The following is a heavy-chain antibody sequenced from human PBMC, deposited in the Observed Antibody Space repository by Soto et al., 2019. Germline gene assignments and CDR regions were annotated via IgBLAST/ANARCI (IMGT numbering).Heavy chain of an antibody. CDR3: ARSARRGGTAKWPGRYYYYGMDV. CDR2: IYPGDSDT. D-gene: IGHD6-13*01. V-gene: IGHV5-51*01. J-gene: IGHJ6*02. CDR1: GYSFTSYW. Sequence: GESLKISCKGSGYSFTSYWIGWVRQMPGKGLEWMGIIYPGDSDTRYSPSFQGQVTISADKSISTAYLQWSSLKASDTAMYYCARSARRGGTAKWPGRYYYYGMDVWGQGTTVTVSS.